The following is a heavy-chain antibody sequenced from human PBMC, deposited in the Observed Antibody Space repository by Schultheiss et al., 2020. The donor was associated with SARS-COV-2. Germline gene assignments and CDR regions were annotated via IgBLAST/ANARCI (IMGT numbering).Heavy chain of an antibody. CDR1: GLTLSSYA. V-gene: IGHV3-74*01. CDR3: ARGHSSGHPYDAFDI. Sequence: GGSLRLSCAASGLTLSSYAIHWVRQAPGKGLVWVSHIDSDGSSTTYADSVKGRFTTSRDNAKNTLYLQMNSLRAEDTAVYYCARGHSSGHPYDAFDIWGQGTLVTVSS. CDR2: IDSDGSST. D-gene: IGHD3-22*01. J-gene: IGHJ3*02.